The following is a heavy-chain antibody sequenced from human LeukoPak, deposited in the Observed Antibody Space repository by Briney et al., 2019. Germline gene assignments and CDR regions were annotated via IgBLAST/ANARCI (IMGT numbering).Heavy chain of an antibody. V-gene: IGHV1-2*02. CDR1: GYTFTGYY. CDR3: ARGPHIRTYDRDNWFDP. D-gene: IGHD3-3*01. Sequence: ASVKVSCKASGYTFTGYYMHWVRQAPEQGLEWMGWINPNSGGTNYAQKFQGRVAMTRDRSTSTIYMELSSLRSEDTAIYYCARGPHIRTYDRDNWFDPWGQGTLVTVSS. J-gene: IGHJ5*02. CDR2: INPNSGGT.